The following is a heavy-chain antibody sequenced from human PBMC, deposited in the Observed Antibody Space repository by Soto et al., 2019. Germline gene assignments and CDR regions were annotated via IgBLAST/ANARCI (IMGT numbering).Heavy chain of an antibody. CDR3: ARLDPDYYYYYGMDV. Sequence: GESLKISCXGSGYSFTSYWIGWVRQMPGKGLEWMGIIYPGDSDTRYSPSFQGQVTISADKSISTAYLQWSSLKASDTAMYYCARLDPDYYYYYGMDVWGQGTTVTVSS. CDR2: IYPGDSDT. CDR1: GYSFTSYW. V-gene: IGHV5-51*01. J-gene: IGHJ6*02.